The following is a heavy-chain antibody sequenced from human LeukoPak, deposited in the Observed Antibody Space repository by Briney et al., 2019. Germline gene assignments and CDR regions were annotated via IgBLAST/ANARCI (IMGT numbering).Heavy chain of an antibody. J-gene: IGHJ2*01. CDR1: GFTFDDYA. Sequence: GGSLRLSCAASGFTFDDYAMHRVRQAPGKGLEWVSGISWNSGNIGYADSVKGRFTISRDNAKNSLYLQMNSLRAEDTALYYCAKTVGDSYGSGSYYMGDWYFDLWGRGTLVTVSS. CDR3: AKTVGDSYGSGSYYMGDWYFDL. D-gene: IGHD3-10*01. V-gene: IGHV3-9*01. CDR2: ISWNSGNI.